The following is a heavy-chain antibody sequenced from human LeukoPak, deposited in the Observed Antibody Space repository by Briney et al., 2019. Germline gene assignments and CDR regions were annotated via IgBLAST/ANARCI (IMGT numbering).Heavy chain of an antibody. Sequence: GRSLRLSCAASGFTFSSYAMSWVRQAPGKGLEWVSAISGSGGSTYYADSVKGRFTISRDNSKNTLYLQMDSLRAEDTAVYYCAKDRPTMIVGGVFDYWGQGTLVTVSS. CDR3: AKDRPTMIVGGVFDY. V-gene: IGHV3-23*01. J-gene: IGHJ4*02. CDR2: ISGSGGST. CDR1: GFTFSSYA. D-gene: IGHD3-22*01.